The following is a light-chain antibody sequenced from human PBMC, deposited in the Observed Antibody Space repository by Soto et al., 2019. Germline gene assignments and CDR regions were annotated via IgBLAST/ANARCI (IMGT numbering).Light chain of an antibody. V-gene: IGKV2-30*01. CDR1: QSLVYSNGVTY. CDR2: KVS. J-gene: IGKJ2*01. Sequence: DVVMTQSPLSLPVTLGQPASISCRSSQSLVYSNGVTYLSWFQQRPGQSPRRLIHKVSNREAGGTESLRGSAGGPGSMSIIRRAAAEDVGVSYCVPDTPCRYYFGPGTKLEI. CDR3: VPDTPCRYY.